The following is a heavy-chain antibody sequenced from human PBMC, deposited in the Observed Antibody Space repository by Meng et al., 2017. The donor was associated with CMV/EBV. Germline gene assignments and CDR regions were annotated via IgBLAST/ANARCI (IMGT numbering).Heavy chain of an antibody. CDR2: ISSSGSTI. CDR3: ARDTLDPTKIAARPSKPALYYYYGMDV. D-gene: IGHD6-6*01. J-gene: IGHJ6*02. CDR1: GFTFSDYY. Sequence: GESLKISCAASGFTFSDYYMSWIRQAPGKGLEWVSYISSSGSTIYYADPVKGRFTISRDNAKNSLYLQMNSLRAEDTAVYYCARDTLDPTKIAARPSKPALYYYYGMDVWGQGTTVTVSS. V-gene: IGHV3-11*04.